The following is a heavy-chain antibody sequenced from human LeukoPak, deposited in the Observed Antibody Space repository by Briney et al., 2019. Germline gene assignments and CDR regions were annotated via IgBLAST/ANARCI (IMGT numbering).Heavy chain of an antibody. CDR3: ARRRYFDL. CDR2: IDHSGST. Sequence: SETLSLTCAVSVGSFSGYYWSWIRQPPGKGLEWIGEIDHSGSTNYNPSLKSRVTISVDTSKNQFSLKLSSVTAAETAVYYCARRRYFDLWGRGNLVTVSS. J-gene: IGHJ2*01. CDR1: VGSFSGYY. V-gene: IGHV4-34*01.